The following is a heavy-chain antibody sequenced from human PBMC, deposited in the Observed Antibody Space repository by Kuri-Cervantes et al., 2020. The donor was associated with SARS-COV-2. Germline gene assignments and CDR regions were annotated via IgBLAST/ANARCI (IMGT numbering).Heavy chain of an antibody. CDR3: ARGRTVLIAARLRYYYYMDV. D-gene: IGHD6-6*01. V-gene: IGHV4-34*01. J-gene: IGHJ6*03. CDR2: INHSGST. CDR1: GGSFSGYY. Sequence: ESLKISCAVYGGSFSGYYWSWIRQPPGKGLEWIGEINHSGSTNYNPSLKSRVTISVDTSKNQFSLKLSSVTAADTAVYYCARGRTVLIAARLRYYYYMDVWGKGTTVTVSS.